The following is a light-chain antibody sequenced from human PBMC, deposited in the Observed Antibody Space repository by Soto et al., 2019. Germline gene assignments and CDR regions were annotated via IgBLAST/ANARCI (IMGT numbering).Light chain of an antibody. J-gene: IGKJ1*01. CDR2: SGY. V-gene: IGKV3-11*01. CDR3: QQRYSWMRA. CDR1: QSVSSS. Sequence: EVVVTQSPDTLSLSPGETATLSCRASQSVSSSVAWYQHKPGQSPRLVVYSGYKMAPGIPARFSGSCSGTDFTLTISSLENDDFAIYCCQQRYSWMRAFGPGTKVEVK.